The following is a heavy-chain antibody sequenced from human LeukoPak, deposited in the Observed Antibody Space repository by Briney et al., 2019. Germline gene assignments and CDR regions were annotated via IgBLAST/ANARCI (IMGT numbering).Heavy chain of an antibody. D-gene: IGHD6-13*01. CDR1: GYTFTSYG. CDR3: ARDQTWEQQLVLIPDFDY. V-gene: IGHV1-18*01. CDR2: ISAYNGNT. Sequence: ASVKVSCKASGYTFTSYGISWVRQAPGQGLEWMGWISAYNGNTNYAQKLQGRVTMTTDTSTSTAYMEVRSLRSDDTAVYYCARDQTWEQQLVLIPDFDYCGQGTLVTVSS. J-gene: IGHJ4*02.